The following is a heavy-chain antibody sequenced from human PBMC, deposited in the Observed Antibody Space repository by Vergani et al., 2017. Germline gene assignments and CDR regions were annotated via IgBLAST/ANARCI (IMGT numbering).Heavy chain of an antibody. Sequence: QVQLQESGPGLVRPSQTLSLTCTVTGGSISSGSYYWSWFRHPAGKGLEWIGRFYTGGGTSYNPSLKSRVTISVDTSKNQFSLQLSSVTAADTAVYYCARDPLYSTTWPFLLLDMDVWGQGTTVTGSS. CDR3: ARDPLYSTTWPFLLLDMDV. D-gene: IGHD6-13*01. CDR2: FYTGGGT. CDR1: GGSISSGSYY. J-gene: IGHJ6*02. V-gene: IGHV4-61*02.